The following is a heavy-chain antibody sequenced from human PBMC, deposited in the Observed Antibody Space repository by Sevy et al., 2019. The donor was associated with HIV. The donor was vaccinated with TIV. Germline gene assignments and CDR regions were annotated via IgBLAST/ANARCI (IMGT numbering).Heavy chain of an antibody. CDR2: IYHSGST. Sequence: SETLSLTRAVSGYSISSGYYWGWIRQPPGKGLEWMGSIYHSGSTYYNPSLKSRVTISVDTSKNQSSLKLSSVTAADTAVYFCARAVVAAAVDNWFDPWGQGTLVTVSS. D-gene: IGHD6-13*01. CDR3: ARAVVAAAVDNWFDP. CDR1: GYSISSGYY. J-gene: IGHJ5*02. V-gene: IGHV4-38-2*01.